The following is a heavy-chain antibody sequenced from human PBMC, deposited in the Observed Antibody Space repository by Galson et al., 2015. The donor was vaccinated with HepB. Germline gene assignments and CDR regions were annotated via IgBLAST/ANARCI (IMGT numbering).Heavy chain of an antibody. CDR3: ARVRWYGDGVWGMDV. CDR2: INPNSGDT. D-gene: IGHD2-21*02. CDR1: GYIFSGYY. V-gene: IGHV1-2*02. J-gene: IGHJ6*02. Sequence: SVKVSCKASGYIFSGYYIHWVRQAPGQGLEWMGWINPNSGDTNYAQNFQGRVTVTRDTSIRTAYMELRRLTPDDTAMYYCARVRWYGDGVWGMDVWGQGTTVTVSS.